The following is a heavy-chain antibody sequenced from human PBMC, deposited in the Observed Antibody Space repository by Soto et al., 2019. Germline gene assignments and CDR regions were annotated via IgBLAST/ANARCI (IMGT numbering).Heavy chain of an antibody. Sequence: ASVKVSCKASGYTFTSYGISWVRQAPGQGLEWMGWISAYNGNTNYAQKLQGRVTMTTDTSTSTAYMELRSLRSDDTAVYYCARPRDYYASSGYHSWGEWTLVTVSS. CDR2: ISAYNGNT. CDR3: ARPRDYYASSGYHS. J-gene: IGHJ4*02. CDR1: GYTFTSYG. V-gene: IGHV1-18*01. D-gene: IGHD3-22*01.